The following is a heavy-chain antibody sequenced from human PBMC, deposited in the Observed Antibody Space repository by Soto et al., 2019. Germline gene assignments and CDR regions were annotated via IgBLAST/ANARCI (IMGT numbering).Heavy chain of an antibody. D-gene: IGHD3-22*01. CDR1: GFTFRIYG. J-gene: IGHJ4*02. V-gene: IGHV3-30*18. CDR3: VKDDSSGYQNFDY. Sequence: QVQLVESGGGVVQPGRSLRLSCAASGFTFRIYGMHWVRQAPGKGLEWVAVISYDGTNKYYADSVKGRFTISRDSSKNMVYLQMNSLRAEDTAVYYCVKDDSSGYQNFDYWGQGTLVTVSS. CDR2: ISYDGTNK.